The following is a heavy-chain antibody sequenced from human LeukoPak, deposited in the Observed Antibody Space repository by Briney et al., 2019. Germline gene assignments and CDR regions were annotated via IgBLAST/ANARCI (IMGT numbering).Heavy chain of an antibody. CDR2: INAANDNT. CDR3: ARGFSAGWDDYFDY. D-gene: IGHD3-9*01. Sequence: ASVKVSCKASGYSFAASSMHWVRQAPGQRREWMGWINAANDNTISSQNFQGRVTITRDTSASTVSIELSSQRSEDTAVYYCARGFSAGWDDYFDYWGQGTLVTVSS. J-gene: IGHJ4*02. V-gene: IGHV1-3*01. CDR1: GYSFAASS.